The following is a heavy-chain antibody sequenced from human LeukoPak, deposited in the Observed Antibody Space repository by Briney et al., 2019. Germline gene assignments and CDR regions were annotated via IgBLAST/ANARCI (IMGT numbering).Heavy chain of an antibody. J-gene: IGHJ4*02. CDR3: ARIGGPAYYDFWSGYYPIEYFDY. Sequence: PSQTLSLTCTVSGGSISSGDYYWSWIRQPPGKGLEWIGYIYYSGSTNYNPSLKSRVTISVDTSKNQFSLKLSSVTAADTAVYYCARIGGPAYYDFWSGYYPIEYFDYWGQGTLVTVSS. V-gene: IGHV4-30-4*01. CDR2: IYYSGST. D-gene: IGHD3-3*01. CDR1: GGSISSGDYY.